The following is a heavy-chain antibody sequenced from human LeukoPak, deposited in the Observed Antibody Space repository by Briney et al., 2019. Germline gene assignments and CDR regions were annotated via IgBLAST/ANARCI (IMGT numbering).Heavy chain of an antibody. Sequence: SETLSLTCTVSGGSISSYYWSWIRQPPGKGLEWIGYIYYSGSTNYNPSLKSRVTISVDTSKNQFSLKLSSVTAADTAVYYCARHVGLYSSSPYGYFDLWGRGTLVTVSS. J-gene: IGHJ2*01. V-gene: IGHV4-59*08. CDR3: ARHVGLYSSSPYGYFDL. CDR2: IYYSGST. D-gene: IGHD6-13*01. CDR1: GGSISSYY.